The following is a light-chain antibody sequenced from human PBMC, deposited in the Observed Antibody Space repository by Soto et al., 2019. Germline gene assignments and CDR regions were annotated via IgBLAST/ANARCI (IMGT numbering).Light chain of an antibody. J-gene: IGKJ1*01. CDR3: QQYTNTNNPWM. V-gene: IGKV1-5*01. Sequence: DIVMTQSPDSLAVSLAERATFNCKSSQSLLSNNKNFLAWYQQKPGKAPKLLIYDASTLQSGVASRFSGSGSGTEFTLIISGLQPDDSATYYYQQYTNTNNPWMFGQGTKVDIK. CDR1: QSLLSNNKNF. CDR2: DAS.